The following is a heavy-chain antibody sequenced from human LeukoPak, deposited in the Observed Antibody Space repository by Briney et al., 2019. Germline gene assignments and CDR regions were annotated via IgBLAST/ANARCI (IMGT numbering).Heavy chain of an antibody. J-gene: IGHJ4*02. V-gene: IGHV4-61*01. Sequence: SKTLSLTCTVSGGSISSGSCYWSWIRQPPGKGLEWIGYIYYSGSTSYNPSLKSRVTISVDTSKNQFSLKLSSVTAADTAVYYCARGYSGSYGRFDYWGQGTLVTVSS. CDR1: GGSISSGSCY. D-gene: IGHD1-26*01. CDR3: ARGYSGSYGRFDY. CDR2: IYYSGST.